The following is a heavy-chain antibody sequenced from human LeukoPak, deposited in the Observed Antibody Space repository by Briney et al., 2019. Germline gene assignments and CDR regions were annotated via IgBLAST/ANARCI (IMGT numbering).Heavy chain of an antibody. D-gene: IGHD1-1*01. J-gene: IGHJ6*02. CDR3: AKSVQLERRYYYYGTDV. CDR1: GFTFSNYW. V-gene: IGHV3-74*01. Sequence: GGSLRLSCAASGFTFSNYWMHWVRQVPGKGLLWVSYINTDGSGTIYTDSVKGRFTISRDNAKNTLYLQMNSLGAEDSAVYYCAKSVQLERRYYYYGTDVWGQGTTVTVSS. CDR2: INTDGSGT.